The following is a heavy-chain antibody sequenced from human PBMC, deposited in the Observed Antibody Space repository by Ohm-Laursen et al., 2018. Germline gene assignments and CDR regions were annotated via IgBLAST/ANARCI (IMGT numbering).Heavy chain of an antibody. D-gene: IGHD4-17*01. J-gene: IGHJ6*02. CDR3: ATRVTPVTTLYYYAMDV. CDR1: GYSFNSNH. V-gene: IGHV1-46*02. CDR2: IKSTDDTR. Sequence: ASVKVSCKASGYSFNSNHMQWLRQAPGQGLEWMGIIKSTDDTRTYAQKFQGRVTITADKSTSTAHLELSSLRSEDTAVYYCATRVTPVTTLYYYAMDVWGQGTTVTVSS.